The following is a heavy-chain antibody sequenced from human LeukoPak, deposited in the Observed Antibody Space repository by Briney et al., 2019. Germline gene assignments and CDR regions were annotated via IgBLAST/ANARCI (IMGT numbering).Heavy chain of an antibody. Sequence: GASVKVSCKASGYTFTSYGISWVRQAAGQGLEWMGWISAYNGNTNYAQKLQGRVTMTTDTSTSTAYMELRSLRSDDTAVYYCARVQLRFLEWLPSGGFDPWGQGTLVTVSS. D-gene: IGHD3-3*01. CDR1: GYTFTSYG. J-gene: IGHJ5*02. V-gene: IGHV1-18*01. CDR2: ISAYNGNT. CDR3: ARVQLRFLEWLPSGGFDP.